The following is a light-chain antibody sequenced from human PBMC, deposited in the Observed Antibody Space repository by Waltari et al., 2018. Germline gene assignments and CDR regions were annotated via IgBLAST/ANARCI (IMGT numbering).Light chain of an antibody. CDR3: ATWDARLTGML. CDR1: NSNIGSRP. V-gene: IGLV1-44*01. J-gene: IGLJ2*01. CDR2: SND. Sequence: QSVLTQSPSASGAPGQRVPITCSGSNSNIGSRPVTWYPQVPGTAPRLLIYSNDQRPSGVPDRFSGSKSGTSASLAISGLQSEDEADYYCATWDARLTGMLFGGGTKVTVL.